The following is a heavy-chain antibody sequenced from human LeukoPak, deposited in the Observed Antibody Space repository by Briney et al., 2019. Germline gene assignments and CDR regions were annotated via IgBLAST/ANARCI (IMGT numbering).Heavy chain of an antibody. CDR3: VLVGIASAGRYNYMDV. V-gene: IGHV4-4*07. Sequence: SETLSLTCTVSGGSISSYYWSWIRQPAGKGLEWIGRIYTSGSTNCNPSLKSRVTMSVDTSKNQFSLKLSSVTAADTAVYYCVLVGIASAGRYNYMDVWGKGTTVTVSS. D-gene: IGHD6-13*01. CDR1: GGSISSYY. J-gene: IGHJ6*03. CDR2: IYTSGST.